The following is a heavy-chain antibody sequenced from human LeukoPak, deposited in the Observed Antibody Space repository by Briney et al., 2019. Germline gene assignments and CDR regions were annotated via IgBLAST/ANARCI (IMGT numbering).Heavy chain of an antibody. V-gene: IGHV3-9*01. CDR1: GFTFDDYA. CDR3: AKGSLPLSGSYYRNYFDY. J-gene: IGHJ4*02. CDR2: ISWNSGSI. Sequence: GRSLRLSCAASGFTFDDYAMHWVRQAPGKGLEWVSGISWNSGSIGYADSVKGRFTISRDNAKNSLYLQMNSLRAEDTALYYCAKGSLPLSGSYYRNYFDYWGQGTLVTVSS. D-gene: IGHD3-10*01.